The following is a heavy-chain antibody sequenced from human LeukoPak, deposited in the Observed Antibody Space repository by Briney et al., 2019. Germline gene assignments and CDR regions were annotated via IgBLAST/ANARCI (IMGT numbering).Heavy chain of an antibody. D-gene: IGHD3-10*01. Sequence: GGSLRLSCAASGFTFSRYWMSWVRQAPGKGLEWVANIKEDGSVKYYVESVKGRFTISRDNAKNSLYLQMNSLRAEDTAVYYCAASITMFDYWGQGTLVAVSS. J-gene: IGHJ4*02. CDR3: AASITMFDY. CDR1: GFTFSRYW. CDR2: IKEDGSVK. V-gene: IGHV3-7*02.